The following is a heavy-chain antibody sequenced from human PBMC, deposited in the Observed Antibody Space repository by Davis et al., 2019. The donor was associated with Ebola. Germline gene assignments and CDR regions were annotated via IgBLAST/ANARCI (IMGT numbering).Heavy chain of an antibody. D-gene: IGHD3-3*01. CDR3: AKGSVTIFGVAPDYYGMDV. CDR2: ISISSSTI. CDR1: GFTLSAYG. J-gene: IGHJ6*02. V-gene: IGHV3-48*01. Sequence: GESLKISCAASGFTLSAYGMNWVRQAPGKGLEWVSYISISSSTIYYADSVKGRFTISRDNAKNSLYLQMNSLRAEDTAVYYCAKGSVTIFGVAPDYYGMDVWGQGTTVTVSS.